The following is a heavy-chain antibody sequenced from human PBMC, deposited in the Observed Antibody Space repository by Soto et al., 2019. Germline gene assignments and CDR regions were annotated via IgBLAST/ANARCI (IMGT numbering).Heavy chain of an antibody. V-gene: IGHV1-3*01. D-gene: IGHD6-13*01. Sequence: ASVKVSCKASGYTFTSYAMHWVRQAPGQRLEWMGWINAGNGNTKYSQKFQGRVTITRDTSASTAYVELSSLRSEDTAVYYCAREHSSSSWYPNWFDPWGQGTLVTVSS. CDR3: AREHSSSSWYPNWFDP. J-gene: IGHJ5*02. CDR2: INAGNGNT. CDR1: GYTFTSYA.